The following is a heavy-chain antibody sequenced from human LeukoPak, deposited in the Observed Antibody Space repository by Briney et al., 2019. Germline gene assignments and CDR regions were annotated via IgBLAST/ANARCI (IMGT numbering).Heavy chain of an antibody. V-gene: IGHV4-34*01. D-gene: IGHD3-10*01. CDR3: AGLTNYYGSGSYDY. Sequence: SETLSLTCAVYGGSFSGYYWSWIRQPPGKGLEWIGETSHSGSANYNPSLESRVTISVDTSKKQFSLKLTSVTAADTAVYFCAGLTNYYGSGSYDYWGQGTLVTVSS. CDR2: TSHSGSA. CDR1: GGSFSGYY. J-gene: IGHJ4*02.